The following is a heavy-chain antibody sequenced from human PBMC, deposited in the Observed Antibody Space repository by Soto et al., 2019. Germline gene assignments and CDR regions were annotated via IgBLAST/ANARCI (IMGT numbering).Heavy chain of an antibody. J-gene: IGHJ4*02. Sequence: PWGSLRLSCAASGFTFISYAIICFRQAPGKGLEWVSAISGSGGSTYYADSVKGRFTISRDNSKNTLYLQMNSLRAEDTAVYYCAKEGLAYFDYWGQGTLVTVSS. CDR1: GFTFISYA. V-gene: IGHV3-23*01. CDR3: AKEGLAYFDY. CDR2: ISGSGGST.